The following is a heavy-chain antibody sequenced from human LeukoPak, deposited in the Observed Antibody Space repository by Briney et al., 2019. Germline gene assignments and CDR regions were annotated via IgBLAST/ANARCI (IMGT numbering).Heavy chain of an antibody. CDR1: GYTFTGYY. CDR3: ARTSIAAAGTPLSINWFDP. Sequence: ASVKVSCKASGYTFTGYYTHWVRQAPGQGLEWMGWINPNSGGTNYAQKFQGRVTMTRDTSISTAYMELSRLRSDDTAVYYCARTSIAAAGTPLSINWFDPWGQGTLVTVSS. D-gene: IGHD6-13*01. V-gene: IGHV1-2*02. CDR2: INPNSGGT. J-gene: IGHJ5*02.